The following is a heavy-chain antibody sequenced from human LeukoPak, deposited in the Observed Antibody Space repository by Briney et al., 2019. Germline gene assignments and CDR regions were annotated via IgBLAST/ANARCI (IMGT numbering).Heavy chain of an antibody. J-gene: IGHJ5*02. V-gene: IGHV4-59*08. CDR3: ARTKWDWFDP. CDR2: IYYSGST. CDR1: GGSISSYY. D-gene: IGHD2-8*01. Sequence: SETLSLICTVSGGSISSYYWSWIRQPPGKGLEWIGYIYYSGSTNYNPSLKSRVTISVDTSKNQFSLKLSSVTAADTAVYYCARTKWDWFDPWGQGTLVTVSS.